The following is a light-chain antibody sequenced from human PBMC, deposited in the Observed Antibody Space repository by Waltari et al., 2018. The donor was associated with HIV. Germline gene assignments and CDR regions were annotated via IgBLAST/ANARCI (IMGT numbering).Light chain of an antibody. Sequence: DINMTQSPSSLSASVGDSVTITCRASQSIITYLNWYPQRPGKAPTLLIFGASTLHDGVSSRVSGSGSETDFTLSIAGLQREDSGTYFCQQAFSPPRRFGPGT. CDR3: QQAFSPPRR. V-gene: IGKV1-39*01. J-gene: IGKJ2*01. CDR1: QSIITY. CDR2: GAS.